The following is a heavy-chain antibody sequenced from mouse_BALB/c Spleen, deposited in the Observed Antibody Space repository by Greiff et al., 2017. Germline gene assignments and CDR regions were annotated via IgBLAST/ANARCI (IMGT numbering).Heavy chain of an antibody. D-gene: IGHD2-3*01. Sequence: VMLVESGPGLVQPSQSLSITCTVSGFSLTSYGVHWVRQSPGKGLEWLGVIWSGGSTDYNAAFISRLSISKDNSKSQVFFKMNSLQANDTAIYYCARKWLLPHYYAMDYWGQGTSVTVSS. CDR2: IWSGGST. J-gene: IGHJ4*01. CDR3: ARKWLLPHYYAMDY. CDR1: GFSLTSYG. V-gene: IGHV2-2*02.